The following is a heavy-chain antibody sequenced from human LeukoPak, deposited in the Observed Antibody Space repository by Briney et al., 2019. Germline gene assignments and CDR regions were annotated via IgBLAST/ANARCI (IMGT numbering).Heavy chain of an antibody. D-gene: IGHD6-19*01. CDR2: MNQDGSEK. V-gene: IGHV3-7*01. CDR3: AKVAGKPSSGPSWFDP. CDR1: GFSFSNYW. Sequence: GGSLRLSCAASGFSFSNYWMSWVRQGPGKGLEWVANMNQDGSEKDYAGSVKGRFTISRDNAKNSLYLQMNSLRVEDTAVYYCAKVAGKPSSGPSWFDPWGQGTLVTVSS. J-gene: IGHJ5*02.